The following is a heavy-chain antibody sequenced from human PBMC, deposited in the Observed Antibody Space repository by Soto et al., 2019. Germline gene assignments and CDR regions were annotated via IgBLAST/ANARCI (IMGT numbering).Heavy chain of an antibody. CDR3: AKNSGWFNT. CDR2: IDGSGGAT. CDR1: GFPFGITD. D-gene: IGHD3-10*01. J-gene: IGHJ5*02. V-gene: IGHV3-23*01. Sequence: QVLDSGGDLVQPGGSLRLSCAASGFPFGITDMSWVRQAPGKGLEWVSTIDGSGGATHYADSVKGRFTISRDNSKNTVFLQMSSLRAADTAVYYCAKNSGWFNTWGQGTLVTVSS.